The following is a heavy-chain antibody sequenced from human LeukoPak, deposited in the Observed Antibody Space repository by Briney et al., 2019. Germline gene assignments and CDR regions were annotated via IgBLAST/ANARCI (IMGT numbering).Heavy chain of an antibody. CDR2: INHSGST. J-gene: IGHJ4*02. D-gene: IGHD3-22*01. CDR3: ARGDSSGYD. Sequence: SETLSLTCAVYGGSFSGYYWSWIRQPPGEGLEWIGEINHSGSTNYNPSLKSRVTISVDTSKNQFSLKLSSVTAADTAVYYCARGDSSGYDWGQGTLVTVSS. CDR1: GGSFSGYY. V-gene: IGHV4-34*01.